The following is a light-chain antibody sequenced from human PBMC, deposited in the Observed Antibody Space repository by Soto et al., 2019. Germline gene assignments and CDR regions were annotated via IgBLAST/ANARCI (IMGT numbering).Light chain of an antibody. J-gene: IGLJ2*01. CDR2: LEGSGSY. CDR3: ETWDSNIHVV. CDR1: SGHSSYI. Sequence: QLVLTQSSSASASLGSSVKLTCTLSSGHSSYIIAWHQQQPGKAPRYLMKLEGSGSYNKGSGVPDRFSGSSSGADRYLTISNLQSEDEADYYCETWDSNIHVVFGGGTKVTV. V-gene: IGLV4-60*03.